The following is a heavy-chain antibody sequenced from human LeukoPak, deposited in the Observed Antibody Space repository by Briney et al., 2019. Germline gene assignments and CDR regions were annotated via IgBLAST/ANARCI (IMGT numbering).Heavy chain of an antibody. CDR2: ISSSSSTI. D-gene: IGHD1-1*01. V-gene: IGHV3-48*01. Sequence: GGSLRLSCAASGFIFSNAWMSWVRQAPGKGLEWVSYISSSSSTIYYADSVKGRFTISRDNAKNSLYLQMNSLRAEDTAVYYCARVQGGTKSQGFDYWGQRTLVTVSS. CDR3: ARVQGGTKSQGFDY. CDR1: GFIFSNAW. J-gene: IGHJ4*02.